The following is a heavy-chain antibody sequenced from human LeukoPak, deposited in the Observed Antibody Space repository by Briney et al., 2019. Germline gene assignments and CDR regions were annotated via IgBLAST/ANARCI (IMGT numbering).Heavy chain of an antibody. D-gene: IGHD3-22*01. CDR2: IRYDGSNK. CDR1: GFTFSSYG. CDR3: ARPLDYYDSSGYYPPFDY. J-gene: IGHJ4*02. Sequence: GGSLRLSCAASGFTFSSYGMHWVRQAPGKGLEWVAFIRYDGSNKYYADSVKGRFTISRDNSKNTLYLQMNSLRAEDTAVYYCARPLDYYDSSGYYPPFDYWGQGTLVTVSS. V-gene: IGHV3-30*02.